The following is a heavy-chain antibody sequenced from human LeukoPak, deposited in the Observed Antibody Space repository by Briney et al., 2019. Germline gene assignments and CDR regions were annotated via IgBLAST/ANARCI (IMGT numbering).Heavy chain of an antibody. CDR1: GLTFMNYA. CDR3: AKGGHYSFFDA. J-gene: IGHJ5*02. D-gene: IGHD3-10*01. CDR2: VSGKGDER. V-gene: IGHV3-23*01. Sequence: PGGSLRLSCTVSGLTFMNYAMTWVRQAPGKGLEWLSTVSGKGDERFYADSVKGRFTLSRDNSKNTLNLQMNSLRVEDTALYYCAKGGHYSFFDAWGQGILVTVSS.